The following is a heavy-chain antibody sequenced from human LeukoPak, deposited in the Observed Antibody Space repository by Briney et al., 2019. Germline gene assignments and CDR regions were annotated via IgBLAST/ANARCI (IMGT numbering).Heavy chain of an antibody. Sequence: GSSVKVSCKASGGTFSSYAISWVRQAPGQGLEWMGGIIPIFGTANYAQKFQGRVTITADESTSTAYMELSSLRSEDTAVYYCARGVVDYDYVWGSYRNPYYYYYGMDVWGQGTTVTVSS. J-gene: IGHJ6*02. CDR3: ARGVVDYDYVWGSYRNPYYYYYGMDV. D-gene: IGHD3-16*02. CDR1: GGTFSSYA. V-gene: IGHV1-69*01. CDR2: IIPIFGTA.